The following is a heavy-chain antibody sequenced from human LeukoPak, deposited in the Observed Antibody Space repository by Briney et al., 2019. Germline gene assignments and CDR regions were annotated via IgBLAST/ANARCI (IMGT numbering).Heavy chain of an antibody. V-gene: IGHV1-18*01. D-gene: IGHD6-19*01. Sequence: ASVKVSCKASGYTFISYGITWVRQAPGQGLEWMGWISTYNGNSNYAQKLQGRVTMTTDTSTSTAYMELSSLRSEDTAVYYCARMTVSGRDNWFDPWGQGTLVTVSS. CDR1: GYTFISYG. CDR2: ISTYNGNS. CDR3: ARMTVSGRDNWFDP. J-gene: IGHJ5*02.